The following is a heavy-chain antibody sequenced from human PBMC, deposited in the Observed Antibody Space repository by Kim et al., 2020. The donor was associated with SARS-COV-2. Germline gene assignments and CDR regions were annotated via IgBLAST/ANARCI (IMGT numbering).Heavy chain of an antibody. CDR2: INHSGST. V-gene: IGHV4-34*01. CDR1: GGSFSGYY. J-gene: IGHJ4*02. Sequence: SETLSLTCAVYGGSFSGYYWSWIRQPPGKGLEWIGEINHSGSTNYNPSLKSRVTISVDTSKNQFSLKLSSVTAADTAVYYCARGKGGYSGKRYYFDYWGQGTLVTVSS. D-gene: IGHD5-12*01. CDR3: ARGKGGYSGKRYYFDY.